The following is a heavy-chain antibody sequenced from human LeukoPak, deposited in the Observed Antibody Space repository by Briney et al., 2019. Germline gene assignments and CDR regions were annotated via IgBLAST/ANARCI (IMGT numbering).Heavy chain of an antibody. CDR3: ARGLGMFSGYYYDSPHYYFDY. CDR1: GGPISSYY. J-gene: IGHJ4*02. Sequence: PSETLSLTCTVSGGPISSYYWSWIRQPAGKGLEWIGRIYTSGSTNYNPSLKSRVTMSVDTSKNQFSLKLSSVAAADTAVYYCARGLGMFSGYYYDSPHYYFDYWGQGTLVTVSS. D-gene: IGHD3-22*01. CDR2: IYTSGST. V-gene: IGHV4-4*07.